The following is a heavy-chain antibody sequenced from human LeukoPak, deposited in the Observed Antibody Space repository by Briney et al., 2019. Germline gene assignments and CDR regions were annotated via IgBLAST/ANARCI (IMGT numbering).Heavy chain of an antibody. CDR3: ARGRGGFSGYENFDY. CDR1: GYTFSNFW. V-gene: IGHV5-51*01. Sequence: EESLKISCMASGYTFSNFWIGWVRQKSGKGLEFMGVIYPGDSDTTYSPSFQGQVTVSADRSIRTTYLQWTSLEASDSAIYYCARGRGGFSGYENFDYWGQGTMVTVS. J-gene: IGHJ4*02. CDR2: IYPGDSDT. D-gene: IGHD5-12*01.